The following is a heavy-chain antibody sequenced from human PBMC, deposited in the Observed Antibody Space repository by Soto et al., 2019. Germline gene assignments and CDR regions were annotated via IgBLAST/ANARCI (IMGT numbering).Heavy chain of an antibody. J-gene: IGHJ4*02. CDR3: ARLYGSSLFDY. V-gene: IGHV4-39*01. D-gene: IGHD6-6*01. CDR1: GGSISSSSYY. Sequence: QLQLQESAPGLVKPSETLSLTCTVSGGSISSSSYYWGWIRQPPGKGLEWIGTIYYSVSTYYNPSLKSRVTISGDTSKNQFALTLTSVTAADTAVYYCARLYGSSLFDYWGQGTLVTVSS. CDR2: IYYSVST.